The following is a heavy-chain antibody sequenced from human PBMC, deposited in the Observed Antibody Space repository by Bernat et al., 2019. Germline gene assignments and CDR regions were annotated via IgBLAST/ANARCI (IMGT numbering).Heavy chain of an antibody. J-gene: IGHJ3*02. CDR1: GGSISSSSYY. D-gene: IGHD5-18*01. CDR2: IYYSGST. CDR3: ARRVDTGAFDI. V-gene: IGHV4-39*01. Sequence: QLQLQESGPGLVKPSETLSLTCTVSGGSISSSSYYWGWIRQPPGKGLEWIGSIYYSGSTYYNPSLKSRVTISVDTSKNQFSLKLSSVTAADTAVYYCARRVDTGAFDIWGHGTIVTVSS.